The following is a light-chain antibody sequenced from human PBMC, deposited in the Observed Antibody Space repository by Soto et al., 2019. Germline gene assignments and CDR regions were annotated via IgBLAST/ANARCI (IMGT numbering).Light chain of an antibody. CDR2: DAS. CDR3: QQYNSYSPT. V-gene: IGKV1-5*01. CDR1: ERISSW. Sequence: DIQMTHSPSTLSASVGDRVTITSRASERISSWLAWYQQKPGKAPKLLIYDASSLESGVPSRFSGSGSGTEFTLTISSLQPDDFATYYCQQYNSYSPTFGQGTKVDIK. J-gene: IGKJ1*01.